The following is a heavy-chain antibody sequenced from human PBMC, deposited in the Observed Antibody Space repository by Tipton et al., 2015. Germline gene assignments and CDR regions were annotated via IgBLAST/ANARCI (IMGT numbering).Heavy chain of an antibody. Sequence: LRLSCIVSGGSISSSYYFWAWIRQPPGNGLEWIGSIHYSGYSQHNPSLRGRVTISVDTSKNQFSLKLSSVTAADTAVYYCARQIAVAARDWFDPWGQGTLVTVSS. CDR2: IHYSGYS. J-gene: IGHJ5*02. D-gene: IGHD6-13*01. CDR3: ARQIAVAARDWFDP. CDR1: GGSISSSYYF. V-gene: IGHV4-39*01.